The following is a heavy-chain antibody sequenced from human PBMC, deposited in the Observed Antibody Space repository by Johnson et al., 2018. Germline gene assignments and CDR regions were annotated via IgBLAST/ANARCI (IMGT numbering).Heavy chain of an antibody. V-gene: IGHV3-23*01. D-gene: IGHD5-18*01. J-gene: IGHJ6*03. Sequence: VQLQESGGGLVQPGESLRLSCAASGFTFSNYAMNWVRQAPGKGLEWVSAISGAGTRSFYADSVKGRFSISRDNSKNTLYLQMNSLRAEDTAVYYCARHSYGGAYYYYMDVWGKGTTVTVSS. CDR3: ARHSYGGAYYYYMDV. CDR2: ISGAGTRS. CDR1: GFTFSNYA.